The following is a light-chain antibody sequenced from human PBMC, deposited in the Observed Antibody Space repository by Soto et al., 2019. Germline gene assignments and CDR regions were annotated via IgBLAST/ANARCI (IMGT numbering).Light chain of an antibody. CDR2: GAS. J-gene: IGKJ2*01. CDR1: QSVSSSY. CDR3: QQYGSSPT. Sequence: EIVLTQSPGTLSLSPGERATLSCRASQSVSSSYLAWYQQKPGQAPRLLIYGASSRATGIPDRFSGSGSGTDFTLTISRLEPEDFAVYYCQQYGSSPTFGRGTKLEIK. V-gene: IGKV3-20*01.